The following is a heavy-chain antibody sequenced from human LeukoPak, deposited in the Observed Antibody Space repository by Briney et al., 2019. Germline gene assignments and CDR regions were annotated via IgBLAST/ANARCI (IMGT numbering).Heavy chain of an antibody. D-gene: IGHD3-10*01. V-gene: IGHV3-30*04. Sequence: GRSLRPSCAASGFTFNSYAMHWVRQAPGKGLEWVAVISYDGSNKYYADSVKGRFTISRDNSKNTLYLQMNSLRAEDTAVYYCARDRGNEFDYWGQGTLVTVSS. CDR1: GFTFNSYA. CDR2: ISYDGSNK. J-gene: IGHJ4*02. CDR3: ARDRGNEFDY.